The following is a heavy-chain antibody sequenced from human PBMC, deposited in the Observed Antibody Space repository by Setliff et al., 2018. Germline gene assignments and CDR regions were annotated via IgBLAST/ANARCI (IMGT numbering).Heavy chain of an antibody. CDR1: GFTFTDYG. CDR2: INNYNFNT. D-gene: IGHD3-22*01. Sequence: GASVKVSCKSSGFTFTDYGITWVRQVPGQGLEWMGWINNYNFNTQYAQKFQGRVTVTTDTSTTTAYMELRSLRADDTVVYYCARINFYVSSGYYYAPELWGQGTTVTVSS. J-gene: IGHJ4*02. V-gene: IGHV1-18*01. CDR3: ARINFYVSSGYYYAPEL.